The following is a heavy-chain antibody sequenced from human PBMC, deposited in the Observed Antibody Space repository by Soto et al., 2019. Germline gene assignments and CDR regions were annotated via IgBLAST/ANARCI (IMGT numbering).Heavy chain of an antibody. Sequence: QLQLQESGSGLVKPSQTLALTCAGSGGSISSGGYSWSWIRQPPGKCLECIGYIYHSVSTYYNPSLTRRVTISVDRSKNQFSLKLSSVTAADTAVYYCAAGGGLPRYYWGQGTLVTVSS. V-gene: IGHV4-30-2*01. CDR1: GGSISSGGYS. D-gene: IGHD5-12*01. CDR3: AAGGGLPRYY. CDR2: IYHSVST. J-gene: IGHJ4*02.